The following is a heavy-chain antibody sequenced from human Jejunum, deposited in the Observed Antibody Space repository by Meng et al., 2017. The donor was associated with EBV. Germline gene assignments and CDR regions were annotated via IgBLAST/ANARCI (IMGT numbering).Heavy chain of an antibody. Sequence: QVQSEAPGPKRDKPLGTLSLTCVVSGGSISDNEWWSWVRQPPGKGLEWLGEIYHGGGTNYNPSLESRVTISVDKSKNQFSLKLNSVTVADTAVYYCAGNGYYALEYWGPGILVTVSS. D-gene: IGHD3-22*01. J-gene: IGHJ4*02. CDR1: GGSISDNEW. CDR2: IYHGGGT. CDR3: AGNGYYALEY. V-gene: IGHV4-4*03.